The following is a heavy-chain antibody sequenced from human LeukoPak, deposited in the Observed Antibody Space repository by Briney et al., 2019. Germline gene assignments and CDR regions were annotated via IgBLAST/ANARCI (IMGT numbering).Heavy chain of an antibody. D-gene: IGHD3-22*01. Sequence: GGSLRLSFAASGFTFSSYAMNWVRQAPGKGLEWVSSVSGNGVSTYYTDSVKGRFTISRDNSKNTLYLQMNSLRAEDTAIYYCTKGRDSSGLVDYFDYWGQGTLVTVSS. CDR2: VSGNGVST. V-gene: IGHV3-23*01. CDR3: TKGRDSSGLVDYFDY. J-gene: IGHJ4*02. CDR1: GFTFSSYA.